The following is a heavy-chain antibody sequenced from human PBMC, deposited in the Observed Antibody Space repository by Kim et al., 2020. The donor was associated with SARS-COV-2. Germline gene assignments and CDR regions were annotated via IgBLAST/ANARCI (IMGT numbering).Heavy chain of an antibody. J-gene: IGHJ6*02. D-gene: IGHD2-2*01. CDR1: GYTFTSYY. Sequence: ASVKVSCKASGYTFTSYYMHWVRQAPGQGLEWMGIINPSGGSTSYAQKFQGRVTMTRDTSTSTVYMELSSLRSEDTAVYYCARDDSVVPAAIRGGTYYYYGMDVWGQETTVTVSS. CDR2: INPSGGST. CDR3: ARDDSVVPAAIRGGTYYYYGMDV. V-gene: IGHV1-46*01.